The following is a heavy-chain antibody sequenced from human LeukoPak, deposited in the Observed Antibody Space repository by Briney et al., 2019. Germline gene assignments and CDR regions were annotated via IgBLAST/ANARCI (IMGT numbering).Heavy chain of an antibody. Sequence: PGGSLRLSCAASGFTFSSYAMSWVRQAPGKGLEWVSAISGSGGSTYYADSVKGRFTISRDNSKNTLYLQMNSLRAGDTAVYYCAKWLQLRYYFDYWGQGTLVTVSS. J-gene: IGHJ4*02. V-gene: IGHV3-23*01. CDR3: AKWLQLRYYFDY. CDR2: ISGSGGST. CDR1: GFTFSSYA. D-gene: IGHD5-24*01.